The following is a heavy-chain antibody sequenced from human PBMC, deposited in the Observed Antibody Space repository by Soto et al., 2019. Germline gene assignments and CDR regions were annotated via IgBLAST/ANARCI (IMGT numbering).Heavy chain of an antibody. CDR2: ISGGGSGA. CDR1: GFTFSDHA. V-gene: IGHV3-23*01. CDR3: AIDLWWYTH. D-gene: IGHD2-15*01. J-gene: IGHJ4*02. Sequence: EVQLLESGGGLVQPGGSLRLSCTASGFTFSDHAMTWVRQAPGKGLKWVSGISGGGSGAYADSVKGRFTVSRANSKNTLFLQMDSLRAEDTAVYYCAIDLWWYTHWGQGTLVTVSS.